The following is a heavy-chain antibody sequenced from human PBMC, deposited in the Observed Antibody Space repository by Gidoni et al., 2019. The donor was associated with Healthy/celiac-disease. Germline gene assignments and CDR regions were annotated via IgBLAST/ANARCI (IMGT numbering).Heavy chain of an antibody. Sequence: QITLKESGPTLVKPTQTLTLPSTFPGFSLSTSGVGVGWIRQPPGKALEWLALIYWNDDKRYSPSLKSRLTITKDTSKNQVVLKMTNMDPVDTATYYCAHTALPPGYSYGWAYWGQGTLVTVSS. V-gene: IGHV2-5*01. CDR3: AHTALPPGYSYGWAY. D-gene: IGHD5-18*01. J-gene: IGHJ4*02. CDR2: IYWNDDK. CDR1: GFSLSTSGVG.